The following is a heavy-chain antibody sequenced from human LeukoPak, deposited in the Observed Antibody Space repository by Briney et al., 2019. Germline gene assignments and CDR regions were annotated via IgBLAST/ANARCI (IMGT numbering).Heavy chain of an antibody. CDR2: INPSGSGT. CDR1: GYTFTSYY. D-gene: IGHD1-14*01. CDR3: ASYITPDAFDI. V-gene: IGHV1-46*01. J-gene: IGHJ3*02. Sequence: GASVKVSCKASGYTFTSYYMHWVRQAPGQGLEWMGVINPSGSGTRYAQPLQGRVTMTRDTSTNTDYMELSSLTSEDTAVYYCASYITPDAFDIWGQGTMVTVSS.